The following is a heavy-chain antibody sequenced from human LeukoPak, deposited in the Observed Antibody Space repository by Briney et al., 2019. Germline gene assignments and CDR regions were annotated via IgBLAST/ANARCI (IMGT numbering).Heavy chain of an antibody. J-gene: IGHJ4*02. V-gene: IGHV3-23*01. D-gene: IGHD3-3*01. Sequence: PGGSLRLSCAASGFTFSSYAMNWVRQAPGKGLEWVSAISGSGGSTYYADSVKGRFTISRDNSKYTLYLQMNSLRAEDTAVYYCAKGVRFLEWSVDYWGQGTLVTVSS. CDR1: GFTFSSYA. CDR3: AKGVRFLEWSVDY. CDR2: ISGSGGST.